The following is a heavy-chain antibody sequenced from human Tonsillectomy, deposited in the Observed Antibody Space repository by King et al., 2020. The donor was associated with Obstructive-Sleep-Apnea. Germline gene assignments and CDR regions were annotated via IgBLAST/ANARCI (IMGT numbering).Heavy chain of an antibody. Sequence: VQLQESGPGLVKPSQTLSLTCAISGDSVSSNSAAWNWIRQSPSRGLEWLGRTYYRTKWYIDYAVSVKSRITINPDTSKNQFSLQLNSVTPEDTAVYYCAGGNSGTYVFRFDYWGQGTLVTVSS. D-gene: IGHD3-16*01. V-gene: IGHV6-1*01. CDR3: AGGNSGTYVFRFDY. CDR1: GDSVSSNSAA. J-gene: IGHJ4*02. CDR2: TYYRTKWYI.